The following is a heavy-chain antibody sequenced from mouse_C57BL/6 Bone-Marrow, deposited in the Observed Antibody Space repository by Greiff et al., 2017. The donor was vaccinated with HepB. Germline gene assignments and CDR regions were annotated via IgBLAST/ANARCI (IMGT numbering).Heavy chain of an antibody. V-gene: IGHV1-63*01. CDR1: GYTFTNYW. J-gene: IGHJ1*03. Sequence: VQLQQSGAELVRPGTSVKMSCKASGYTFTNYWIGWAKQRPGHGLEWIGDIYPGGGYTNYNEKFKGKATLTADKSSSTAYMQFSSLTSEDSAIYYYARKEGYWYFDVWGTGTTVTVSS. CDR2: IYPGGGYT. CDR3: ARKEGYWYFDV.